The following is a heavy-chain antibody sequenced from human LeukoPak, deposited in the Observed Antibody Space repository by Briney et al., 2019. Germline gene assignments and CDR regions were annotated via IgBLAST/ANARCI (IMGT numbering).Heavy chain of an antibody. V-gene: IGHV3-30*02. CDR2: IRYDGSNK. J-gene: IGHJ4*02. D-gene: IGHD4-17*01. Sequence: PGGSLRLSCAASGFTFSSYGMHWVRQAPGKGLEWVAFIRYDGSNKYYADSVKGRSTISRDNSKNTLYLQMNSLRAEDTAVYYCAKDPDGAPAPHYFDYWGQGTLVTVSS. CDR3: AKDPDGAPAPHYFDY. CDR1: GFTFSSYG.